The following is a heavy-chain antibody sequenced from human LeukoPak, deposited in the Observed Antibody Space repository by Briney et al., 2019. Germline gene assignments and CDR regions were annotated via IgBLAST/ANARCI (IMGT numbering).Heavy chain of an antibody. CDR3: AGIY. V-gene: IGHV3-21*01. CDR2: ISSSGRNI. CDR1: AFTVSRFN. J-gene: IGHJ4*02. Sequence: GGSLRLSCAASAFTVSRFNMNCVRQAPGKGLEGVSSISSSGRNILYADSVKRPFTLSRDNAKTSLYLQVNSLRAEDSAIYYCAGIYWGQGTLVTVSS.